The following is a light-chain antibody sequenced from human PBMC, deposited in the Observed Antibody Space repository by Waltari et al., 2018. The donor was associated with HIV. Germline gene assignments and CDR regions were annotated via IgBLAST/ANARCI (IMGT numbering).Light chain of an antibody. J-gene: IGLJ2*01. CDR3: GSYITNTNVL. CDR1: SRNVGDYHY. V-gene: IGLV2-14*01. CDR2: EVS. Sequence: QSALTQPASVSGSPGQSITISCTGTSRNVGDYHYVSWYQQHPGKAPQLIIYEVSNRPSGVSNRFSGSKSGNTASLTISGLQAEDEAYYYCGSYITNTNVLFGGGTRLTVL.